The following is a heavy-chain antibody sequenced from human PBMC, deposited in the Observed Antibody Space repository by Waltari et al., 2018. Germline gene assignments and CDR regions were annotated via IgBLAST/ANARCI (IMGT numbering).Heavy chain of an antibody. V-gene: IGHV3-23*01. CDR2: VTNGDGDT. D-gene: IGHD2-15*01. Sequence: EVQLLESGGGLVQPGGSLRLSCAASGFTFSSHAMSWVRQAPGKGLGWVSTVTNGDGDTYYAESVKGRLTMSRDNSMNTLYLRMNSLRVEDTAIYYCARNQYWAFDYWGQGTLVTVSS. CDR1: GFTFSSHA. J-gene: IGHJ4*02. CDR3: ARNQYWAFDY.